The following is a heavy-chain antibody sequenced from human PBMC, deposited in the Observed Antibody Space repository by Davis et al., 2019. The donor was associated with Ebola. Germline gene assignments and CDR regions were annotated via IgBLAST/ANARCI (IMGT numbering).Heavy chain of an antibody. CDR3: ARGVKGSSSSWYYYYGMDV. D-gene: IGHD6-6*01. Sequence: PGGSLRLSCAASGFTFSNYWMSWVRQALGKGLEWVANIKQDGSEKYYVDSVKGRFTISRDNAKNSLYLQMNSLRAEDTAVYYCARGVKGSSSSWYYYYGMDVWGQGTTVTVSS. V-gene: IGHV3-7*03. CDR2: IKQDGSEK. J-gene: IGHJ6*02. CDR1: GFTFSNYW.